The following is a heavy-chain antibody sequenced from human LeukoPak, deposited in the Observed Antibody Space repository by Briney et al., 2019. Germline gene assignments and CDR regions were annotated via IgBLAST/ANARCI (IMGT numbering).Heavy chain of an antibody. V-gene: IGHV1-18*01. D-gene: IGHD3-22*01. CDR3: ARDYYDSSGYQHPHHLPYY. Sequence: ASVKVSCKASGYTFTSYGISWVRQAPGQGLEWMGWISAYNGNTNYAQTLQGRVTMTTDTSTSTAYMELRSLRSDDTAVYYCARDYYDSSGYQHPHHLPYYWGQGTLVTVSS. CDR1: GYTFTSYG. CDR2: ISAYNGNT. J-gene: IGHJ4*02.